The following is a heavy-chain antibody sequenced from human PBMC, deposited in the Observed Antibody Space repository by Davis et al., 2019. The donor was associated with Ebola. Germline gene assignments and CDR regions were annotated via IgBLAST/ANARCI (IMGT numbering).Heavy chain of an antibody. CDR3: AREEITIFGVVTTTGYYYYYYGMDI. J-gene: IGHJ6*04. CDR2: ISAYNGNT. V-gene: IGHV1-18*01. D-gene: IGHD3-3*01. CDR1: GYTFTSYG. Sequence: ASVKVSCKASGYTFTSYGISWVRQAPGQRLEWMGWISAYNGNTNYAQKLQGRVTMTTDTSTSTAYMEPSSLRSEDTAVYYCAREEITIFGVVTTTGYYYYYYGMDIWGKGTTVTVSS.